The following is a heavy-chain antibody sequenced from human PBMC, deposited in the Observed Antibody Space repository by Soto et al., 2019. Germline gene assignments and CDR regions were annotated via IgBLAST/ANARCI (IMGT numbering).Heavy chain of an antibody. Sequence: EVQLVESGGDLVQPGRSLRLSCTTSGFTFGDYAVSWLRQAPGKGLEWVSFIRSKASGGTAEYAASVKGRFTISRDDSKSIPYLQMNSLKTEDTAVYYCSRHLLGVRAFDIWGQGTMVTVSS. CDR1: GFTFGDYA. D-gene: IGHD3-16*01. CDR2: IRSKASGGTA. CDR3: SRHLLGVRAFDI. V-gene: IGHV3-49*03. J-gene: IGHJ3*02.